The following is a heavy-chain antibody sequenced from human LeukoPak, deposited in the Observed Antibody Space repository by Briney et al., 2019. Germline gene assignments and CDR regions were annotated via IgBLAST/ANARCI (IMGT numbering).Heavy chain of an antibody. Sequence: GGSLRLSCAASGFTFSNYAMNWVRQAPGKGLEWVSGISGSGGSTYYADSVKGRFTISRDNAKNSLYLQMNSLRAEDTAVYYCAELGITMIGGVWGKGTTVTISS. CDR1: GFTFSNYA. CDR2: ISGSGGST. V-gene: IGHV3-23*01. D-gene: IGHD3-10*02. J-gene: IGHJ6*04. CDR3: AELGITMIGGV.